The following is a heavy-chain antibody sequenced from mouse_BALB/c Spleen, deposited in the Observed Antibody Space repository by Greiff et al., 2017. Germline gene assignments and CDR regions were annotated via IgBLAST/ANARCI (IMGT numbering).Heavy chain of an antibody. V-gene: IGHV1-63*02. CDR3: ARTTMITTRGLAY. CDR1: GYTFTNYW. CDR2: IYPGGGYT. J-gene: IGHJ3*01. D-gene: IGHD2-4*01. Sequence: VKLVESGAELVRPGTSVKISCKASGYTFTNYWLGWVKQRPGHGLEWIGDIYPGGGYTNYNEKFKGKATLTADTSSSTAYMQLSSLTSEDSAVYFCARTTMITTRGLAYWGQGTLVTVSA.